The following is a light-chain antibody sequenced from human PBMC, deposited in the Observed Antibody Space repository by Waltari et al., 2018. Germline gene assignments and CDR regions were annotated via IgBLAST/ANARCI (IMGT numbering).Light chain of an antibody. V-gene: IGKV1-39*01. Sequence: DIQMTQSPSSLSASVGDRVTITCRASQNINNYLNLYHQTRGKAPKLLIYATSNLQSGVPSRFGGSGSGSDFTLTIRRQQPEAFATYYCQHSYAITLTFGGGTKVEI. J-gene: IGKJ4*01. CDR2: ATS. CDR3: QHSYAITLT. CDR1: QNINNY.